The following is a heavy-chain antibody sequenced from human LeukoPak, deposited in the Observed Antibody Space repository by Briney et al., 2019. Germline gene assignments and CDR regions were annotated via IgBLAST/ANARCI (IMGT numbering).Heavy chain of an antibody. CDR2: IFYTEST. CDR3: ATSNGEGLGYI. J-gene: IGHJ3*02. D-gene: IGHD2-8*01. Sequence: SETVSLTGTVSGGSISTSSYYWAGLRQPPGRGLESIGNIFYTESTQYSPSLKTRATISSDRSAYLFSMKLRSVTAADKAVYYCATSNGEGLGYICGEGKMVTVSS. CDR1: GGSISTSSYY. V-gene: IGHV4-39*07.